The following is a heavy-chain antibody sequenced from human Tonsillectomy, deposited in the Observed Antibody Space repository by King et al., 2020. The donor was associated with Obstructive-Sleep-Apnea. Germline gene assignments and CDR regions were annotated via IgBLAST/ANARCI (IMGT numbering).Heavy chain of an antibody. Sequence: DVQLVESGGGLVKPGESLRLSCAASGLTFTNAWMSLVRQTSGKRLEWVGRIKSKSDGGAADYAAPVTGRFTISRLDSRNTLYLQMNSLMIEDSGVYYCTTDPGDFPDYWGRGTLVTVSS. V-gene: IGHV3-15*01. CDR3: TTDPGDFPDY. D-gene: IGHD4-17*01. J-gene: IGHJ4*02. CDR1: GLTFTNAW. CDR2: IKSKSDGGAA.